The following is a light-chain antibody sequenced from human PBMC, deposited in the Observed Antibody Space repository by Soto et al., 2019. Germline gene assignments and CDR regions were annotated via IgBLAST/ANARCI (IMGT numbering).Light chain of an antibody. CDR1: QSVSTRS. CDR3: QQYDSSPRT. CDR2: GAS. J-gene: IGKJ1*01. Sequence: EIVLTQSPGTLSLSPGERATLSCRASQSVSTRSLAWYQQKPGQAPRLLISGASSRAADIPDRFSGSGSGTDFTITINRLEPEDFAVYYCQQYDSSPRTFGQGTKVDIK. V-gene: IGKV3-20*01.